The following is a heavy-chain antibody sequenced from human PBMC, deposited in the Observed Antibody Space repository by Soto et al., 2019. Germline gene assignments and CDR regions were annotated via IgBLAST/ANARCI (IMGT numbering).Heavy chain of an antibody. CDR3: ARGGGSPDY. Sequence: QLQLQESGPGLVKPSETLSLTCTVSGGSVNSYYFSWIRQPPGKGLEWIGYIYYSGSTNYKPSLKRLVTISRDTSKNQFSLKLTSVTAADAAVYFCARGGGSPDYWGQGTLVTVSS. J-gene: IGHJ4*02. CDR1: GGSVNSYY. V-gene: IGHV4-59*02. CDR2: IYYSGST. D-gene: IGHD1-26*01.